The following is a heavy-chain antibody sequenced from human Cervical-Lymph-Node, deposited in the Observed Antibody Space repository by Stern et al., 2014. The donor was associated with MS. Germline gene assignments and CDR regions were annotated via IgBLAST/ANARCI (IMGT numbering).Heavy chain of an antibody. CDR3: ARLFGYDILSDWFDP. CDR1: GVSISSGGYY. D-gene: IGHD3-9*01. CDR2: IYYSGST. V-gene: IGHV4-31*03. J-gene: IGHJ5*02. Sequence: QVQLQESGPGLVKPSQTLSLTCTVSGVSISSGGYYWSWLRQHPGKGLEWIGNIYYSGSTYYNPSLKSRVTISVDTSKTQFSLKLSSVTAADTAVYYCARLFGYDILSDWFDPWGQGTLVTVSS.